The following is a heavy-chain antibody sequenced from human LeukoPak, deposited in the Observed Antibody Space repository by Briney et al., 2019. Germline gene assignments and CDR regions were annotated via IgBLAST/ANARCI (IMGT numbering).Heavy chain of an antibody. V-gene: IGHV4-59*01. Sequence: SETLSLICSVSGASISSYYWNWIRQPPGKGLEWIGNIYIRGSTNYNSSLESRVTISLDTSEDQFSLKLTSVTAADTAFYYCAKDWELGSWGQGTLVTVSS. CDR1: GASISSYY. J-gene: IGHJ5*02. CDR3: AKDWELGS. CDR2: IYIRGST. D-gene: IGHD1-26*01.